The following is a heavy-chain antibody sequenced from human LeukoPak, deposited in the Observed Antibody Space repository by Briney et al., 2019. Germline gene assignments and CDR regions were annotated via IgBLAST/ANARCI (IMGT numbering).Heavy chain of an antibody. CDR2: ISNSGVTT. D-gene: IGHD1-26*01. V-gene: IGHV3-23*01. CDR1: GFIFSTYA. Sequence: GGSLRLSCAASGFIFSTYAMTWVRQAPGKGLEWVSAISNSGVTTYYADFVKGRFTIPRDNSKNTLYLQMNSLRAEDTAVYYCVKWGMRVGAPEADYWGQGTLVTVSS. CDR3: VKWGMRVGAPEADY. J-gene: IGHJ4*02.